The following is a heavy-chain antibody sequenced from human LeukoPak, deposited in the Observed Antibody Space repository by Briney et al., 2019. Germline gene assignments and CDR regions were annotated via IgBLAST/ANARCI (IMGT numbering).Heavy chain of an antibody. CDR2: IYSSGST. CDR3: ARFWAGIDP. CDR1: GGSIRGYY. Sequence: PSETLSLTCNVSGGSIRGYYWSWIRQPPGKGLEWIGYIYSSGSTNYNPSLKSRVTMSVDTSKNQFSLKLSSVTAADTAVYYCARFWAGIDPWGQGTLVTVSS. J-gene: IGHJ5*02. V-gene: IGHV4-59*08. D-gene: IGHD3-16*01.